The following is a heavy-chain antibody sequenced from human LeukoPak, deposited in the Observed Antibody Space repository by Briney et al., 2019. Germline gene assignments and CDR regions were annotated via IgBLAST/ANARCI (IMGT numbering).Heavy chain of an antibody. CDR1: GFTFTSYW. J-gene: IGHJ4*02. Sequence: GGSLRLSCAASGFTFTSYWMHWVRQASGKGLEWVGRIRSKANSYATGYGASVKGRFTISRDDSRNTAYLQMSSLKTEDTAIYFCTRSFNWGSDYWGQGTLVTVSS. D-gene: IGHD7-27*01. CDR2: IRSKANSYAT. V-gene: IGHV3-73*01. CDR3: TRSFNWGSDY.